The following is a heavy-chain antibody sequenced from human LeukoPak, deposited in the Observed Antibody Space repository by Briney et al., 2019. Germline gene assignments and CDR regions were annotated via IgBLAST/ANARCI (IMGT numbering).Heavy chain of an antibody. V-gene: IGHV4-59*12. CDR1: GGSISTYY. J-gene: IGHJ4*02. D-gene: IGHD2-2*02. CDR3: ARGPIPAAIPFDY. Sequence: SETLSLTCIVSGGSISTYYWSWIRQPPGKGLEWIGYIYYSGSTNYNPSLKSRVTISVDTSKNQFSLKLSSVTAADTAVYYCARGPIPAAIPFDYWGQGTLVTVSS. CDR2: IYYSGST.